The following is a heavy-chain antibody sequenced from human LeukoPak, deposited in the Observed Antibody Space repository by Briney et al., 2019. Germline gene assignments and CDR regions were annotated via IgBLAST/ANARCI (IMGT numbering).Heavy chain of an antibody. CDR1: GGSFSGYY. CDR3: ARGRCGGDCYSGSYYYHYYMDV. J-gene: IGHJ6*03. Sequence: SETLSLTCAVYGGSFSGYYWSWIRQPPGKGLEWIGEINHSGSTNYNPSLKSRVTISVDTSKNQFSLKLSSVTAADTAVYYCARGRCGGDCYSGSYYYHYYMDVWGKGTTVTISS. CDR2: INHSGST. V-gene: IGHV4-34*01. D-gene: IGHD2-21*02.